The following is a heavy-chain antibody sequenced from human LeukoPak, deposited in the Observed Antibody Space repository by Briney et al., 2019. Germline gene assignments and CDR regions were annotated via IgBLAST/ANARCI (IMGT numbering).Heavy chain of an antibody. CDR1: GFTFSSYW. D-gene: IGHD3-22*01. V-gene: IGHV3-7*03. J-gene: IGHJ3*02. Sequence: GGSLRLSCAASGFTFSSYWMSWVRQAPGKGLEWVANIKQDGSEKYYVDSVKGRFTISRDNAKNSLYLQMNSLRAEDTAVYYCARDLGPYYYDSSGYLAFDIWGQGTMVTVSS. CDR3: ARDLGPYYYDSSGYLAFDI. CDR2: IKQDGSEK.